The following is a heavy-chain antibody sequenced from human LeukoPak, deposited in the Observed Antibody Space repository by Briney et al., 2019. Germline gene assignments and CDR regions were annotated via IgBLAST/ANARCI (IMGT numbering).Heavy chain of an antibody. CDR3: ARSAASMVRGVIFY. J-gene: IGHJ4*02. V-gene: IGHV1-2*02. CDR2: INPNSGGT. CDR1: GYTFTGYY. Sequence: GASVKVSCKASGYTFTGYYMHWVRQAPGQGLEWMGWINPNSGGTNYAQKFQGRVTMTRDTSISTAYMELSRLRSDDTAVYYCARSAASMVRGVIFYWGQGTLVTVSS. D-gene: IGHD3-10*01.